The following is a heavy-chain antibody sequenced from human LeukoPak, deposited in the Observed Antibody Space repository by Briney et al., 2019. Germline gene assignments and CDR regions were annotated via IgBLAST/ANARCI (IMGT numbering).Heavy chain of an antibody. D-gene: IGHD3/OR15-3a*01. Sequence: SETLSLTCTVSGGSISSYYWSWVRQPAGKGLEWIGRIYSSGTTDYSPSLKSRLTISIDTSKNQFSLRLASMTAADTAVYFCGRRPAVDGPIDNWGQGILVAVSS. J-gene: IGHJ4*02. CDR3: GRRPAVDGPIDN. CDR2: IYSSGTT. V-gene: IGHV4-4*07. CDR1: GGSISSYY.